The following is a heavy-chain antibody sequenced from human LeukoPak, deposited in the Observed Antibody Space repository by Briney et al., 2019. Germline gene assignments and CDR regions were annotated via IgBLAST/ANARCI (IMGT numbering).Heavy chain of an antibody. J-gene: IGHJ3*02. CDR3: AREWGSIVVVPAAPIDAFDI. Sequence: GGSLRLSCAASGFTFSDYYMSWLRQAPGKGLEWVSYISSSGSTIYYADSVKGRFTISRDNAKNSLYLQMNSLRAEDTAVYYCAREWGSIVVVPAAPIDAFDIWGQGTMVTVSS. CDR2: ISSSGSTI. D-gene: IGHD2-2*01. V-gene: IGHV3-11*01. CDR1: GFTFSDYY.